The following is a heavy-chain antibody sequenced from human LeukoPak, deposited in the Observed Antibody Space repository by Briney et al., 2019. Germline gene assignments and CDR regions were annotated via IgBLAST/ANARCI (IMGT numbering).Heavy chain of an antibody. D-gene: IGHD6-13*01. Sequence: KPSETLSPTCTVSGRSISGSGDYWAWVRQPPGKGLEWIGSMYYSGSTYYNPSLKSRVTISVDTSKNQFSLKLSSVTVADTAVYYCVGQQLVQRDRGDYWGQGTLVTVSS. J-gene: IGHJ4*02. CDR2: MYYSGST. V-gene: IGHV4-39*01. CDR1: GRSISGSGDY. CDR3: VGQQLVQRDRGDY.